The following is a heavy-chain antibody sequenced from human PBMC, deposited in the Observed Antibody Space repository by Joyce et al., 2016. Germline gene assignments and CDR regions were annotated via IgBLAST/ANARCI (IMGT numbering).Heavy chain of an antibody. Sequence: QMQLVQSGAEVKKPGSSVKVSCRAFGGTRSGYALSWVRPAHGQGLEWMGGITPIFATSKYAKKFQTRLTITADKSTNTAYMELSSLRSEDTAIYYCVRVRQSGNINDYWGQGTQVTVSS. J-gene: IGHJ4*02. CDR3: VRVRQSGNINDY. CDR2: ITPIFATS. CDR1: GGTRSGYA. V-gene: IGHV1-69*06.